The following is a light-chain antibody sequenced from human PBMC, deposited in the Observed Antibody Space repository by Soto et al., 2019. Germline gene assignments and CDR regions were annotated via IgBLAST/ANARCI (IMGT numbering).Light chain of an antibody. CDR3: QQANSFPHT. Sequence: DIQLTQSPSSLSASVGDRVTITCRVSQSISNWLAWYQQKPGKASKLLIYAASSLQSGVPSRFSGSGSGTDFTLTISSLQPEDFATYYCQQANSFPHTFGGGTKVDIK. V-gene: IGKV1-12*01. CDR1: QSISNW. J-gene: IGKJ4*01. CDR2: AAS.